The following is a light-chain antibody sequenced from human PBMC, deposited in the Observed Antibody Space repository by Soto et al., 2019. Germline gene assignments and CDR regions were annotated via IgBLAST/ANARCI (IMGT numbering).Light chain of an antibody. Sequence: QSALTHPPSASGSPGQSVTISCTGTSSDVGGYNYVSWYQQHPAKAPKLMISEVSKRPSGVPDRFSGSKSGNTASLTVSGFQAEDEADYYCSSFAGNNNLVFGGGTKLTVL. CDR1: SSDVGGYNY. V-gene: IGLV2-8*01. J-gene: IGLJ2*01. CDR2: EVS. CDR3: SSFAGNNNLV.